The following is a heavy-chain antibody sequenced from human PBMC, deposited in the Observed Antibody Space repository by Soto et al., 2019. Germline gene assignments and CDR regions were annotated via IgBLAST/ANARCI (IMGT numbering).Heavy chain of an antibody. CDR2: ISSSSSYT. Sequence: PGGSLRLSCAASGFTFSDYYMSWIRQAPGKGLEWVSYISSSSSYTNYADSVKGRFTISRDNAKNSLYLQMNSLRAEDTAVYYCARLTIRGPDDDWGQGTRVTVAS. D-gene: IGHD3-9*01. J-gene: IGHJ4*02. CDR1: GFTFSDYY. CDR3: ARLTIRGPDDD. V-gene: IGHV3-11*06.